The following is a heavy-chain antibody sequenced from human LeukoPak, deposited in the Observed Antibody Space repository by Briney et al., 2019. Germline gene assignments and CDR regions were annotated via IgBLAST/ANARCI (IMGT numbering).Heavy chain of an antibody. Sequence: GGSLRLSCVASGFTFSTYSVNWFRQTPEKGLEWISSISKNSDYIFYADSVQGRFIISRDNAQNSLYLQMNNLRAEDSALYYCTRTYGVPTRDAFDVWGQGTPVTVSS. J-gene: IGHJ3*01. D-gene: IGHD2-8*01. CDR1: GFTFSTYS. V-gene: IGHV3-21*01. CDR3: TRTYGVPTRDAFDV. CDR2: ISKNSDYI.